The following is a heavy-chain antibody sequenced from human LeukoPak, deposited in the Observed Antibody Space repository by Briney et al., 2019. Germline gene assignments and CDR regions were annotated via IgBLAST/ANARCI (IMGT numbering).Heavy chain of an antibody. J-gene: IGHJ5*02. CDR2: IYYSGST. CDR3: ARHYGDYGDWFDP. V-gene: IGHV4-39*01. Sequence: SETLSLTCTVSGGSISSSSYYWGWIRQPPGKGLEWIGGIYYSGSTYYNPSLKSRLTISVDTSKNQFSLKLSSVTAADTAVYYCARHYGDYGDWFDPWGQGTLVTVSS. CDR1: GGSISSSSYY. D-gene: IGHD4-17*01.